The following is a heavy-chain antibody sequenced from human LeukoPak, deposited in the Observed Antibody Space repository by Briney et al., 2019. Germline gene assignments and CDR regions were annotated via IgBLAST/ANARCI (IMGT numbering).Heavy chain of an antibody. CDR3: AREGRDGYRPRNNWFDP. V-gene: IGHV1-69*01. J-gene: IGHJ5*02. D-gene: IGHD5-24*01. Sequence: SVKVSCKASGGTFSSYAISWVRQAPGQGLEWMGGIIPIFGTANYAQKFQGRVTITADESTSTAYMELSSLRSEDTAVYCCAREGRDGYRPRNNWFDPWGQGTLVTVSS. CDR1: GGTFSSYA. CDR2: IIPIFGTA.